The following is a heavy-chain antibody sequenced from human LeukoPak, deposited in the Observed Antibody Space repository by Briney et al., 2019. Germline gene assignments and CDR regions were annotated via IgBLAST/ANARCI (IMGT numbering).Heavy chain of an antibody. CDR3: AKDLYSSSWYSRPYYYYGMDV. CDR1: GFTFSSYG. V-gene: IGHV3-30*18. CDR2: ISYDGSNK. J-gene: IGHJ6*02. D-gene: IGHD6-13*01. Sequence: PGGSLRLSCAASGFTFSSYGMHWVRQAPGKGLEWVAVISYDGSNKYYADSVKGRFTISRDNSKNTLYLQMNSLRAEDTAVYYCAKDLYSSSWYSRPYYYYGMDVWGQGTTVTVSS.